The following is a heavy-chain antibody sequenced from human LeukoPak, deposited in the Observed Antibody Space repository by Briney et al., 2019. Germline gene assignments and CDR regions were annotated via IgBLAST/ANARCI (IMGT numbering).Heavy chain of an antibody. CDR1: GGSISSYY. D-gene: IGHD2-2*01. V-gene: IGHV4-4*07. Sequence: PSETLSLTCTVSGGSISSYYWSWIRQPAGKGLEWIGRIYTSGSTNYNPSLKSRVTISVDTSKNQFSLKLSSVTAADTAVYYCARDRGPYCSSTSCYNWFDPWGQGTLVTVSS. J-gene: IGHJ5*02. CDR3: ARDRGPYCSSTSCYNWFDP. CDR2: IYTSGST.